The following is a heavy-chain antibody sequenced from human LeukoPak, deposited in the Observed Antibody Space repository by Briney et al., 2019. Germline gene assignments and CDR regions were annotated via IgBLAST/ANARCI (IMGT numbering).Heavy chain of an antibody. Sequence: GGSLRLSCAASGFNFTTYGMHWVRQSPGKGPEWVAFIRFDGTKKYYADFVQGRFTISRDNSKNTLYQQINSLRVEDTAVYYCALGYCSSDSCPTADAFDVWGQGKMVIVSS. V-gene: IGHV3-30*02. CDR3: ALGYCSSDSCPTADAFDV. J-gene: IGHJ3*01. D-gene: IGHD2-2*01. CDR2: IRFDGTKK. CDR1: GFNFTTYG.